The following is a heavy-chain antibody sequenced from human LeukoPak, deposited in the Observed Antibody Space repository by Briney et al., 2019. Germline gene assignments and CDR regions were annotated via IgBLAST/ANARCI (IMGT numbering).Heavy chain of an antibody. CDR3: ARDQPDCSSTSCYHCYMDV. J-gene: IGHJ6*03. CDR2: INSDGSST. V-gene: IGHV3-74*01. D-gene: IGHD2-2*01. CDR1: GFTFSSYW. Sequence: AGGSLRLSCAASGFTFSSYWMHWVRQAPGKGLVWVSRINSDGSSTIYADSVKGRFTISRDNAKNTLYLQMNSLRAEDTAVYYCARDQPDCSSTSCYHCYMDVWGKGTTVTISS.